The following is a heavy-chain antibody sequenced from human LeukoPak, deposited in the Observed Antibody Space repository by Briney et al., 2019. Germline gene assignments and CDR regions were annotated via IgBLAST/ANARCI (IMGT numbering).Heavy chain of an antibody. CDR3: ARGYYYGSGSYYKVRYYYYYYGMDV. J-gene: IGHJ6*02. Sequence: GGSLRLSCAASGLSFSSFAMSWVRQGPARGLEWVSSIRGNGETFYADSVKGRFTISRDNAKNTLYLQMNSLRAEDTAVYYCARGYYYGSGSYYKVRYYYYYYGMDVWGQGTTVTVSS. CDR2: IRGNGET. CDR1: GLSFSSFA. V-gene: IGHV3-23*01. D-gene: IGHD3-10*01.